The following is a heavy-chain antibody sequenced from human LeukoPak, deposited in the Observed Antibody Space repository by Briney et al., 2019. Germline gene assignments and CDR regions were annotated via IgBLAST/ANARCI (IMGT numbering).Heavy chain of an antibody. D-gene: IGHD2-2*02. Sequence: SETLSLTCAAYGGSFSGYYWSWIRQPPGKGPEWIGEINHSGSTNYNPSLKSRVTISVDTSKNQFSLKLSSVTAADTAVYYCARGDYGYCSSTSCYRPYYYYGMDVWGQGTTVTVSS. CDR1: GGSFSGYY. J-gene: IGHJ6*02. V-gene: IGHV4-34*01. CDR3: ARGDYGYCSSTSCYRPYYYYGMDV. CDR2: INHSGST.